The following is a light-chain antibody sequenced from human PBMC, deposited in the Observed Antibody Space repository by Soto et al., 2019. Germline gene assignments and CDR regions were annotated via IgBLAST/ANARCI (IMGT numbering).Light chain of an antibody. V-gene: IGKV3D-15*01. CDR3: QQYDDWPLYT. CDR1: QSIRDN. CDR2: DAT. Sequence: ETVMTQSPATLSVTPGHRANLYCRASQSIRDNVAWYQQKPGQSPRLLFYDATMRAPGVPPRFSGSGSGTEFTLTIGSLQSEDFAVYYCQQYDDWPLYTFGQGTKVDIK. J-gene: IGKJ2*01.